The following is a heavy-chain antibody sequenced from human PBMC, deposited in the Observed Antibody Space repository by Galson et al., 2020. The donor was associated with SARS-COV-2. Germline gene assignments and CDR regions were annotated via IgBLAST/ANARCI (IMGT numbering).Heavy chain of an antibody. V-gene: IGHV3-21*01. CDR3: ASDTELLGY. J-gene: IGHJ4*02. CDR2: ISSSSSYI. D-gene: IGHD1-26*01. CDR1: GFTFSSYS. Sequence: KTGGSLRLSCAASGFTFSSYSMNWVRQAPGKGLEWVSSISSSSSYIYYADSVKGRFTISRDNAKNSLYLQMNSLRAEDTAVYYCASDTELLGYWGQGTLVTVSS.